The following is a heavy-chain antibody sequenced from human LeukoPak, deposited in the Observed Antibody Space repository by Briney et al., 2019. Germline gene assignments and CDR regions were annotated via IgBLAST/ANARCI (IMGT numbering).Heavy chain of an antibody. CDR3: ARDEGSRDYGGNPNAFDI. CDR1: GFTFSSYS. J-gene: IGHJ3*02. V-gene: IGHV3-21*01. D-gene: IGHD4-23*01. CDR2: ISSSSSYI. Sequence: AGSLRLSCAASGFTFSSYSMNWVRQAPGKGLEWVSSISSSSSYIYYADSVKGRFTISRDNAKNSLYLQMNSLRAEDTAVYYCARDEGSRDYGGNPNAFDIWGQGTMVTVSS.